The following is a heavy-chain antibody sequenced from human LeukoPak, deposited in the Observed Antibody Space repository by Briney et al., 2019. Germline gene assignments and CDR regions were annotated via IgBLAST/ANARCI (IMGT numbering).Heavy chain of an antibody. Sequence: SETLSLSCAVSGYSINSGYCWGWIRQPPGKGLEWIGGIDHSGNTHYNPSLKNRVTISVDTSKNEFSLKLSSVTATDTAVYYCARVPHSVEGSMEAVFIHYFDYWGQGSLVTVSS. V-gene: IGHV4-38-2*01. CDR2: IDHSGNT. J-gene: IGHJ4*02. D-gene: IGHD3-22*01. CDR1: GYSINSGYC. CDR3: ARVPHSVEGSMEAVFIHYFDY.